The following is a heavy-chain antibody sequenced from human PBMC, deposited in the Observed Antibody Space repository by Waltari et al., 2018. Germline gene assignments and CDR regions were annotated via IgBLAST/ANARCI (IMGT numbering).Heavy chain of an antibody. D-gene: IGHD1-7*01. Sequence: EVQLVESGGALVQTGGYLRVSCAAYVITFSRYWTRWVSQDQGKGMVWVSRIKSDGSGKSYADSAKGRFTISRDNAKNTLFLQMNSLRVEDTAVYYCASGNSHAFDLWGQGTMVTVSS. J-gene: IGHJ3*01. CDR1: VITFSRYW. CDR3: ASGNSHAFDL. CDR2: IKSDGSGK. V-gene: IGHV3-74*01.